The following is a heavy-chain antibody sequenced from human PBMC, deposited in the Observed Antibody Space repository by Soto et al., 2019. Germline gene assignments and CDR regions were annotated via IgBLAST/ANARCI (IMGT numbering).Heavy chain of an antibody. Sequence: SETLSLTCTVSGGSISSSSYYWGWIRQPPGKGLEWIGSIFYSGSTYYNPSLKSRVTISVDTSKNQFSLKLSSVTAADTAVYYCARRSGALIVVVPAGWFDPWGQGTLVTVSS. D-gene: IGHD2-2*01. CDR3: ARRSGALIVVVPAGWFDP. CDR1: GGSISSSSYY. V-gene: IGHV4-39*01. CDR2: IFYSGST. J-gene: IGHJ5*02.